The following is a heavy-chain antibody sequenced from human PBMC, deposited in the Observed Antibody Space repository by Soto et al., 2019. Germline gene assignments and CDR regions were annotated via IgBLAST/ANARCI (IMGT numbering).Heavy chain of an antibody. V-gene: IGHV3-11*01. CDR3: ARDNRGTFDY. Sequence: KPGGSLRLSCGASGFTFSNYYMSWIRQAPGKGLEWVSYISSTGRTIYYADSVKGRFTISRDNAKNSLSLQMNSLRAEDTAVYFCARDNRGTFDYWGQGALVTVSS. J-gene: IGHJ4*02. CDR2: ISSTGRTI. D-gene: IGHD7-27*01. CDR1: GFTFSNYY.